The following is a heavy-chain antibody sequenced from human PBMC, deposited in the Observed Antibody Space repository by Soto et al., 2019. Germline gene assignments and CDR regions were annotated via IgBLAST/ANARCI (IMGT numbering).Heavy chain of an antibody. CDR3: ARVRLTRAASEIIAVAPQGAFDI. CDR1: GYTFTSYY. D-gene: IGHD6-19*01. CDR2: INPSGGST. V-gene: IGHV1-46*01. J-gene: IGHJ3*02. Sequence: ASVKVSCKASGYTFTSYYMHWVRQAPGQGLEWMGIINPSGGSTSYAQKFQGRFTMTRDTSTSTVYMELSSLRSEDTAVYYCARVRLTRAASEIIAVAPQGAFDIWGQGTMVTVSS.